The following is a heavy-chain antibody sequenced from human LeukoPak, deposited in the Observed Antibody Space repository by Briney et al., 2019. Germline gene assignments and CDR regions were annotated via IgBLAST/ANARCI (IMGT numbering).Heavy chain of an antibody. V-gene: IGHV3-23*01. D-gene: IGHD3-10*01. Sequence: GGSLRLSCAASGFTFSSYAMSWVRQAPGKGLEWVSAISGSGGSTYYADSVKGRRTISRDNSKNTLYLQMNSLRAEDTAVYYCAKDHGLWFGEPTNWFDPWGQGTLVTVSS. CDR3: AKDHGLWFGEPTNWFDP. CDR1: GFTFSSYA. CDR2: ISGSGGST. J-gene: IGHJ5*02.